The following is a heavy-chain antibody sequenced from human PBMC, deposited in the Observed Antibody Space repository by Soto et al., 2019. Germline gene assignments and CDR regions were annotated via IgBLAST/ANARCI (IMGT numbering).Heavy chain of an antibody. CDR2: ISGSGGST. V-gene: IGHV3-23*01. Sequence: GGSLRLSCEASGFTFSSYAMSWVRQAPGRGLEWVSSISGSGGSTYHADSVNGRFTISRDNSKNTVFLQMNSLRAEDTAVYYCAKDSPYSASYKEDGFDIWGQGSLVTVSS. CDR3: AKDSPYSASYKEDGFDI. D-gene: IGHD1-26*01. J-gene: IGHJ3*02. CDR1: GFTFSSYA.